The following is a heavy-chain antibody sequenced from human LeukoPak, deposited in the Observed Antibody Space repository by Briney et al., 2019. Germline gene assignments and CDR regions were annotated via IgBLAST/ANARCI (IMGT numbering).Heavy chain of an antibody. J-gene: IGHJ3*02. Sequence: ASVKVSCKASGYTFTSYGISWVRQAPGQGLEWMGGIIPIFGTANYAQKFQGRVTITADESTSTAYMELSSLRSEDTAVYYCARDWGPYYDYVWGSYRYDAFDIWGQGTMVTVSS. CDR3: ARDWGPYYDYVWGSYRYDAFDI. CDR2: IIPIFGTA. CDR1: GYTFTSYG. D-gene: IGHD3-16*02. V-gene: IGHV1-69*13.